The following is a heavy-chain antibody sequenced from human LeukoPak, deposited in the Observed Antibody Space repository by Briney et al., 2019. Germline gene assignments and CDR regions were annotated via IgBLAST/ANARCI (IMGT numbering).Heavy chain of an antibody. Sequence: PSETLSLTCAVYGGSFSGYYWSWIRQPPGKGLEWIGEINHGGSTNYNPSLKSRVTISVDTSKNQFSLKLSSVTAADTAVYYCARGPGLARGYYYYYGMDVWGQGTTVTVSS. J-gene: IGHJ6*02. V-gene: IGHV4-34*01. D-gene: IGHD3-10*01. CDR3: ARGPGLARGYYYYYGMDV. CDR2: INHGGST. CDR1: GGSFSGYY.